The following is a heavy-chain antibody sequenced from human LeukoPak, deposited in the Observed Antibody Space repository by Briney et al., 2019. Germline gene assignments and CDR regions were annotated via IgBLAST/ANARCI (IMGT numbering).Heavy chain of an antibody. J-gene: IGHJ4*02. CDR3: ARHVVAVGFDY. D-gene: IGHD3-22*01. CDR1: GFTFSSYE. Sequence: GGSLRLSCAASGFTFSSYEMNWVRQAPGEGLEWVSYISTTGSSIYYADSVKDRFTISRDNAKSSLCLQMNSLRAEDTAVYYCARHVVAVGFDYWGQGTLVTVSS. CDR2: ISTTGSSI. V-gene: IGHV3-48*03.